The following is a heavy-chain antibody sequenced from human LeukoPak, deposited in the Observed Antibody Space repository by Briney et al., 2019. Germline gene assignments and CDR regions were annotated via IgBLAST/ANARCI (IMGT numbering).Heavy chain of an antibody. Sequence: ASETLSLTCSVSGGSISSYYWSWIRQPPGKGLEWIGYLYYSGSTNSNPSLKSRVTMSVDTSKNQFSLKLSSVTAADTAVYYCARGGSAFDIWGQGTMVTVSS. D-gene: IGHD2-15*01. CDR3: ARGGSAFDI. V-gene: IGHV4-59*01. CDR1: GGSISSYY. CDR2: LYYSGST. J-gene: IGHJ3*02.